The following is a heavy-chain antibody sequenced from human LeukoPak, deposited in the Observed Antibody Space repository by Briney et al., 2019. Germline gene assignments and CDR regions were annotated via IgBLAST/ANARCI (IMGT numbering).Heavy chain of an antibody. Sequence: ASVKVSCKASGGTFSSYAISWVRQAPGQGLEWMGWISAYNGNTNYAQKLQGRVTMTTDTSTSTAYMELRSLRSDDTAVYYCARASGSYSEAFDIWGQGTMVTVSS. CDR2: ISAYNGNT. CDR3: ARASGSYSEAFDI. V-gene: IGHV1-18*01. CDR1: GGTFSSYA. J-gene: IGHJ3*02. D-gene: IGHD1-26*01.